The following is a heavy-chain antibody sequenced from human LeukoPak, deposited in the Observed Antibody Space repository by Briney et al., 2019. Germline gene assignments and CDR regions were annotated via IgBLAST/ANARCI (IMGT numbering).Heavy chain of an antibody. V-gene: IGHV4-39*01. CDR2: IDYSGST. D-gene: IGHD3-3*01. CDR1: AASVVSSSSY. CDR3: ARPGMWSQLGVGDLQH. J-gene: IGHJ1*01. Sequence: SETLSPTLSVSAASVVSSSSYCGWIRQPPGKGLEWIGSIDYSGSTFYNPSLKSRVTISVDTSTNQFSLKLSSVTAADTAVYFCARPGMWSQLGVGDLQHWGQGILVTVSS.